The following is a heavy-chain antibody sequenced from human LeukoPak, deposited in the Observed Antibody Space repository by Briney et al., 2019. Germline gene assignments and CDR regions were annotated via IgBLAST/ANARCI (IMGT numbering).Heavy chain of an antibody. D-gene: IGHD1-26*01. CDR1: GYTFTSYD. V-gene: IGHV1-8*03. Sequence: ASVKVSCKASGYTFTSYDINWVRQATGQGLEWMGWMNPNSGNTGYAQKFQGRVTITRNTSISTAYMELSSLRSEDTAVYYCARSGSYSGPYVYWGQGTVVTVSS. J-gene: IGHJ4*02. CDR3: ARSGSYSGPYVY. CDR2: MNPNSGNT.